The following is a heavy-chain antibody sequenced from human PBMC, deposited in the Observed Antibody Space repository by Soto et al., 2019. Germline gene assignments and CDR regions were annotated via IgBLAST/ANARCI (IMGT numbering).Heavy chain of an antibody. Sequence: SETLPLTCAVYGGSFSGYYWSWIRQPPGKGLEWIGEINHSGSTNYNPSLKSRVTISVDTSKNQFSLKLSSVTAADTAVYYCARGQLGATCLGYWGQGTLVTVSS. V-gene: IGHV4-34*01. CDR1: GGSFSGYY. D-gene: IGHD1-26*01. CDR2: INHSGST. J-gene: IGHJ4*02. CDR3: ARGQLGATCLGY.